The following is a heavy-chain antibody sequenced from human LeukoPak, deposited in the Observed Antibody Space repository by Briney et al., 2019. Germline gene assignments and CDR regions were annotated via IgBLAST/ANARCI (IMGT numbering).Heavy chain of an antibody. CDR2: ISSGSSYI. J-gene: IGHJ4*02. Sequence: PGGSLRLSCAASGFTFSTYSMNWVRQAPGKGLEWVSSISSGSSYIYSADSVKGRFTISRDNAKNSLYLQMNSLRADDTAVYYCATTTRGSSGDYWGQGTLVTVSS. CDR1: GFTFSTYS. V-gene: IGHV3-21*01. CDR3: ATTTRGSSGDY. D-gene: IGHD6-19*01.